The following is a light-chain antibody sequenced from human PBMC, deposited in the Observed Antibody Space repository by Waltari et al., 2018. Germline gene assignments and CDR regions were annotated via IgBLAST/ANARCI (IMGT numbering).Light chain of an antibody. J-gene: IGKJ2*01. CDR3: QQYGTSPPMYT. CDR1: KSVSSIY. CDR2: GAS. Sequence: EIVLTQTPGTLSLSPGEGATLSCRASKSVSSIYLAWYQQKPGRAPRLLIYGASNRATGIPDRFSGSGSGTDFSLTISSLEPEDFAVYYCQQYGTSPPMYTFGQGTNLEIK. V-gene: IGKV3-20*01.